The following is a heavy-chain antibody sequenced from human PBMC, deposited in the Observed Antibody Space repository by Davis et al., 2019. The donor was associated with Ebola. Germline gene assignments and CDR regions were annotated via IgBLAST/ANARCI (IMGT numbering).Heavy chain of an antibody. CDR1: GFPFSSYA. J-gene: IGHJ4*02. Sequence: SLVLSCAASGFPFSSYAMSCVRQAPGKGLEWIGYIYYSGSTYYNPSLKSRVTISVDTSKNQFSLKLSSVTAADTAVYYCARVLGYSFGSFDYWGQGTLVTVSS. V-gene: IGHV4-30-4*08. CDR2: IYYSGST. CDR3: ARVLGYSFGSFDY. D-gene: IGHD5-18*01.